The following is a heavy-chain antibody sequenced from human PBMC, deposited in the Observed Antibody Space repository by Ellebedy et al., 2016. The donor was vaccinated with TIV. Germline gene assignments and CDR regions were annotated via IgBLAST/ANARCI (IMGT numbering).Heavy chain of an antibody. CDR2: IYYSGST. D-gene: IGHD1-26*01. CDR1: GGSVSSGSYY. J-gene: IGHJ4*02. V-gene: IGHV4-61*01. Sequence: SETLSLTXTVSGGSVSSGSYYWSWIRQPPGKGLEWIGYIYYSGSTNYNPSLKSRVTISVDTSKNQFSLKLSSVTAADTAVYYCARIVGATTSLFDYWGQGTLVTVSS. CDR3: ARIVGATTSLFDY.